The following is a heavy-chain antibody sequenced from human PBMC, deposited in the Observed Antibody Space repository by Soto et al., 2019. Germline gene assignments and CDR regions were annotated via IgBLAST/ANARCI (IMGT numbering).Heavy chain of an antibody. D-gene: IGHD1-26*01. CDR3: AKYSGSYPVYNGLSL. CDR2: ISASSDAA. Sequence: EVQLLESGGGLVQPGGSLRLSCAASGFPFSTSAMNWVRQAPGKGLEWVSIISASSDAAYYAESVKGRFDSSRDNSKNTLYLQMNRLRAEDTAVYYCAKYSGSYPVYNGLSLWGQGTPVTVS. CDR1: GFPFSTSA. J-gene: IGHJ6*02. V-gene: IGHV3-23*01.